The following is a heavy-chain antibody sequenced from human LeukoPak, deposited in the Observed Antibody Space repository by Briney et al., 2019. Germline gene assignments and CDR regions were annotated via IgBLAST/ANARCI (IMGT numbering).Heavy chain of an antibody. Sequence: SVKVSCKASRGTFSSYAISWVRQAPGQGLEWMGGILPIFGTANYAQKFQGRVTITTDESTSTAYMELSSLRSEDTAVYYCARAGYCSSTSCYEDYYYYMDVWGKGTTVTVSS. V-gene: IGHV1-69*05. CDR1: RGTFSSYA. D-gene: IGHD2-2*01. J-gene: IGHJ6*03. CDR3: ARAGYCSSTSCYEDYYYYMDV. CDR2: ILPIFGTA.